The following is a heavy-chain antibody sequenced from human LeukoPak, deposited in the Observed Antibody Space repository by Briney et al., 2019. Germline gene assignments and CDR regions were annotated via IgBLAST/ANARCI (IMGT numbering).Heavy chain of an antibody. V-gene: IGHV1-46*01. Sequence: ASVKVSCKASGYTFISYYMHWVRQAPGQGLEWMGIINPSGGSTNYAQKFQGRVTMTRDTSISTAYMELSRLRSDDTAVYYCARGEYYDRSAYCFDWGQGTLVTVSS. CDR1: GYTFISYY. J-gene: IGHJ4*02. D-gene: IGHD3-22*01. CDR2: INPSGGST. CDR3: ARGEYYDRSAYCFD.